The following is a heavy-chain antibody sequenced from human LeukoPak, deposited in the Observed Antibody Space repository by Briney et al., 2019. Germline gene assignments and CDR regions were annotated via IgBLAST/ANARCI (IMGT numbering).Heavy chain of an antibody. J-gene: IGHJ4*02. CDR2: IYYSGST. D-gene: IGHD2-2*01. CDR1: GGSISSYY. CDR3: ARSRSYQLLTFDY. V-gene: IGHV4-59*01. Sequence: SETLSLTCTVSGGSISSYYWSWIRQPPGKGLEWMGYIYYSGSTNYNPSLKSRVTISVDTSKNQFSLKLTSVTAADTAVYYCARSRSYQLLTFDYWGQGALVTVSS.